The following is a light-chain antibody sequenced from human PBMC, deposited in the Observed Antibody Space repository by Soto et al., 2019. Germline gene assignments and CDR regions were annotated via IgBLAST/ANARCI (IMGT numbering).Light chain of an antibody. V-gene: IGKV3-15*01. CDR3: QQHGSSPIT. CDR1: QSVISN. J-gene: IGKJ5*01. Sequence: EIVMTQSPATLSVSPGERATLSCRAGQSVISNLAWYQQKPGQAPRLLIYRASTRAPGVPARFSGSGSGTDFTLTISRLEPEDFAVYYCQQHGSSPITFGQGTRLEIK. CDR2: RAS.